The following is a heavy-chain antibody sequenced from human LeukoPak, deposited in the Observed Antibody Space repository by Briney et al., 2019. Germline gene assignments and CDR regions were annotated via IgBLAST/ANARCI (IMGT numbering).Heavy chain of an antibody. D-gene: IGHD2-15*01. Sequence: SETLSLTCTVSGYCISSGYYWGWIRQPPGKGPEWIGSIYHSGSTYYNPSLKSRVTISVDTSKNQFSLKLSSVTAADTAVYYCARDNQGYCSGGSCYSFDYWGQGTLVTVSS. CDR2: IYHSGST. CDR1: GYCISSGYY. CDR3: ARDNQGYCSGGSCYSFDY. V-gene: IGHV4-38-2*02. J-gene: IGHJ4*02.